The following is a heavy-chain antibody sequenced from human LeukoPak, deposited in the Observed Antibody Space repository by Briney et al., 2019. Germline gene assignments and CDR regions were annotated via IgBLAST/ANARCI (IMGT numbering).Heavy chain of an antibody. CDR3: ARVSSSSWYKGSNYYYMDV. CDR2: ISAYNGNT. V-gene: IGHV1-18*01. CDR1: GYTFTSYG. D-gene: IGHD6-13*01. Sequence: GASVKVSCKASGYTFTSYGISWVGQAPGQGLEWMGWISAYNGNTNYAQKLQGRVTMTTETSASTAYMELRSLRSDDTAVYYCARVSSSSWYKGSNYYYMDVWGKGTTVTVSS. J-gene: IGHJ6*03.